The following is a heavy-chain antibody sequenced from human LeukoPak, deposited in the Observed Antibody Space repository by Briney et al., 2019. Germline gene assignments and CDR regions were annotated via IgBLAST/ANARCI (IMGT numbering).Heavy chain of an antibody. CDR2: ISYDGSNK. CDR3: AKVMRDCSGGSCLTRPDAFDI. Sequence: GGSLRLSCAASGFTFSSYAMSWVRQAPGKGLEWVAVISYDGSNKYYADSVKGRFTTSRDNSKNTLYLQMNSLRAEDTAVYYCAKVMRDCSGGSCLTRPDAFDIWGQGTMVTVSS. D-gene: IGHD2-15*01. J-gene: IGHJ3*02. V-gene: IGHV3-30*18. CDR1: GFTFSSYA.